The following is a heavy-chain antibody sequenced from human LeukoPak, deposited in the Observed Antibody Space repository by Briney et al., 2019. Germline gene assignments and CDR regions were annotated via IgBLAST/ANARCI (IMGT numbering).Heavy chain of an antibody. CDR2: INPSGGST. CDR1: GYTFTSYY. J-gene: IGHJ3*02. V-gene: IGHV1-46*01. Sequence: ASVKVSCKASGYTFTSYYMHWVRQAPGQGLEWMGIINPSGGSTSYAQKFQERVTLTSDTSTSTVYLYVTSLRSEDTAVYYCAGEGRAMHALDIWGQGTMVIVSS. CDR3: AGEGRAMHALDI.